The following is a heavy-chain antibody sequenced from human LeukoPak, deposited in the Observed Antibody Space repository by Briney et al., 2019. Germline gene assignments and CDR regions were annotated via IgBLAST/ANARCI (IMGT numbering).Heavy chain of an antibody. V-gene: IGHV4-34*01. CDR1: GGSFSGYY. J-gene: IGHJ4*02. Sequence: SETLSLTCAVYGGSFSGYYWSWIRQPPGKGLEWIGEINHSGSTNYNPSLKSRVTISVDTSKNQFSLKLSSVTAADTAVYYCARIQLWPDYWGQGTLVTVSS. CDR3: ARIQLWPDY. CDR2: INHSGST. D-gene: IGHD5-18*01.